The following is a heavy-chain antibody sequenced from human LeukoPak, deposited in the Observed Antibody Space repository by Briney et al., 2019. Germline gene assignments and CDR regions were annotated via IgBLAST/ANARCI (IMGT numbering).Heavy chain of an antibody. CDR1: GFSFTSYA. V-gene: IGHV3-23*01. CDR3: AKGHTYYYDSSGLSYFDY. Sequence: GGSLRLSCAASGFSFTSYAMSWVRQAPGKGLEWVSGISNSGGSTVYADSVKGRFTISRDNSKNTVYLQMNSLRAEDTAVYYCAKGHTYYYDSSGLSYFDYWGQGTLVTVSS. J-gene: IGHJ4*02. CDR2: ISNSGGST. D-gene: IGHD3-22*01.